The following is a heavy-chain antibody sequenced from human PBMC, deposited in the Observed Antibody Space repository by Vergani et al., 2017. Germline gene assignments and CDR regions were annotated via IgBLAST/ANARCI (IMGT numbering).Heavy chain of an antibody. D-gene: IGHD2/OR15-2a*01. V-gene: IGHV3-23*01. CDR3: AREERSNTSPFVGD. CDR1: GFTFSNSA. J-gene: IGHJ4*02. Sequence: EVHLLESGGGQVEAGGSLRLSCVASGFTFSNSAMSWVRQTSGKGLEWVSAISVHGDRTYYADSVKGRFTISRDNSKNTVYLQMNSLKAEDRATHYCAREERSNTSPFVGDWGQGTLVTV. CDR2: ISVHGDRT.